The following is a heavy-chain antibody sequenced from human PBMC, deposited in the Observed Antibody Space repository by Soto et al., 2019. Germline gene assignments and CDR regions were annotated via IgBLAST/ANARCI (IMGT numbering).Heavy chain of an antibody. CDR2: INPVESEK. D-gene: IGHD7-27*01. Sequence: EVQLVESGGGLVQPGGSLRLSCAASGFTFSNSWMSWVRQAPGKGLEWVADINPVESEKYYVGSVKGRFTVSRDNPKHSLYLQMNSLRVEDTALYYLARDPAWGSLDYWGLGTLVTVSS. CDR1: GFTFSNSW. CDR3: ARDPAWGSLDY. V-gene: IGHV3-7*01. J-gene: IGHJ4*02.